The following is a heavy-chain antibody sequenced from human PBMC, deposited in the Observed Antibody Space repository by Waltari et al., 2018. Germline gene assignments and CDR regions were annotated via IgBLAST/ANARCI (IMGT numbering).Heavy chain of an antibody. J-gene: IGHJ4*02. V-gene: IGHV4-59*01. Sequence: QVQLQESGPGLVKPSETLSLTCTVSGGSISSYSWSWIRQPPGKGLEWIGYIYHSGSTNDNPSLSSRVTISVDTSKNQFSLKLSSVTAADTAVYYCARGGWHYFDYWGQGTLVTVSS. CDR3: ARGGWHYFDY. D-gene: IGHD3-22*01. CDR2: IYHSGST. CDR1: GGSISSYS.